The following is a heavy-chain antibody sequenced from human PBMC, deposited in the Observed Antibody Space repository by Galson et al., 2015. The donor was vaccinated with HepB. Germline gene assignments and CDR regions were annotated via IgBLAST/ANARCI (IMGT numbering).Heavy chain of an antibody. D-gene: IGHD2-2*01. CDR1: GGSISSYY. J-gene: IGHJ4*02. CDR2: IYTSGST. CDR3: ARVTCSSTSCYLDY. V-gene: IGHV4-4*07. Sequence: LSLTCTVSGGSISSYYWSWIRQPAGKGLEWIGRIYTSGSTNYNPSLKSRVTMSVDTSKNQFSLKLSSVTAADTAVYYCARVTCSSTSCYLDYWGQGTLVTVSS.